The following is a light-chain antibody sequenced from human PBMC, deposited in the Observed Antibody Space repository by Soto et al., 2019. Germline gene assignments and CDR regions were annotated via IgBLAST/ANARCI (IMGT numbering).Light chain of an antibody. Sequence: EIVMTQSPATLSVSPGERATLSCRASQSVSSNLAWYQQKFGQAPRLLIYGASTTATGIPARFSGSGSGTEFTLTISSLQSEDFEVNFCQQYNTWSLTFGGGTRVEI. CDR3: QQYNTWSLT. V-gene: IGKV3-15*01. J-gene: IGKJ4*01. CDR1: QSVSSN. CDR2: GAS.